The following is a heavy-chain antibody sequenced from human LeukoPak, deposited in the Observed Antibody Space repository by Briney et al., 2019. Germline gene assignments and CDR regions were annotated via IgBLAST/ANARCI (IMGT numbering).Heavy chain of an antibody. CDR1: GYTFTGYY. D-gene: IGHD5/OR15-5a*01. CDR3: ARDPYSRISASIFDY. CDR2: INPNSGGT. Sequence: GASVKVSCKASGYTFTGYYMHWVRQAPGQGLEWMGRINPNSGGTNYAQKFQGRVTMTRDTSISTACMELSRLRSDDTAVYYCARDPYSRISASIFDYWGQGTLVTVSS. J-gene: IGHJ4*02. V-gene: IGHV1-2*02.